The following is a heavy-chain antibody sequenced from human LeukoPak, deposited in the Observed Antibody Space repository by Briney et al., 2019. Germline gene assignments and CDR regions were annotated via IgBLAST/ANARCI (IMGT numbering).Heavy chain of an antibody. Sequence: ASVKLSCKASGYPFSAHFLNWVRQAPGQGLEWMGNIDISTRNPRNAQDFTGRFVFSLDTSVSTAYLQITRLKADDTAAYYYVRGTPTPGMDYWGQGTQVTVSS. CDR2: IDISTRNP. J-gene: IGHJ4*02. CDR3: VRGTPTPGMDY. V-gene: IGHV7-4-1*02. D-gene: IGHD3-10*01. CDR1: GYPFSAHF.